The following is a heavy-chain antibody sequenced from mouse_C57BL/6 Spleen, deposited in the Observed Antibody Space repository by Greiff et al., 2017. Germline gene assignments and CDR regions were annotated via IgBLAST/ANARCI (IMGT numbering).Heavy chain of an antibody. J-gene: IGHJ4*01. V-gene: IGHV5-17*01. CDR3: ARSNYAMDY. CDR2: ISSGSSTI. CDR1: GFNFSDYG. Sequence: EVKLQESGGGLVKPGGSLKLSCAASGFNFSDYGMHWVRQAPEKGLEWVAYISSGSSTIYYADTVKGRFTISRDNTKNPLFLQMTSLSAEDTAMYYCARSNYAMDYWGQGTSVTVSS.